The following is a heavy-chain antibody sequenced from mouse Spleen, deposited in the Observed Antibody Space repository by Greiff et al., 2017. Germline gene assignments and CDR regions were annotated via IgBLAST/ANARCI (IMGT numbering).Heavy chain of an antibody. V-gene: IGHV14-3*02. CDR2: IDPANGNT. J-gene: IGHJ2*01. CDR1: GFNIKDTY. CDR3: ARSDYFDY. Sequence: EVQGVESGAELVKPGASVKLSCTASGFNIKDTYMHWVKQRPEQGLEWIGRIDPANGNTKYDPKFQGKATITADTSSNTAYLQLSSLTSEDTAVYYCARSDYFDYWGQGTTLTVSS.